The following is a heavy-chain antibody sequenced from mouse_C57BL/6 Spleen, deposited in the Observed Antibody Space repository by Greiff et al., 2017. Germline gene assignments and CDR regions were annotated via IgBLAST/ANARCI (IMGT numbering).Heavy chain of an antibody. J-gene: IGHJ4*01. D-gene: IGHD1-1*01. CDR1: GFTFSDAW. CDR2: IRNKDNNHAT. V-gene: IGHV6-6*01. Sequence: EVKVEESGGGLVQPGGSMKLSCAASGFTFSDAWMDWVRQSPETGLEWVAEIRNKDNNHATYYAESVKGRFTISRDDSKSSVYLQMNSLRAEDTGIYYCTSPITTVVEGAMDYWGQGTSVTVSS. CDR3: TSPITTVVEGAMDY.